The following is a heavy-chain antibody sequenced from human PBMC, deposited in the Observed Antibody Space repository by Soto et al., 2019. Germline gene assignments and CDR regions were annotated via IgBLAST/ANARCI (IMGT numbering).Heavy chain of an antibody. CDR2: INAGNGNT. CDR1: GYTFTSYA. Sequence: GASVKVSCKASGYTFTSYAMHWVRQAPGQRLEWMGWINAGNGNTKYSQKFQGRVTITRDTSASTAYMELSSLRSEDTAVYYCARGSSSWYSLEYFQHWGQGTLVTVSS. CDR3: ARGSSSWYSLEYFQH. V-gene: IGHV1-3*01. J-gene: IGHJ1*01. D-gene: IGHD6-13*01.